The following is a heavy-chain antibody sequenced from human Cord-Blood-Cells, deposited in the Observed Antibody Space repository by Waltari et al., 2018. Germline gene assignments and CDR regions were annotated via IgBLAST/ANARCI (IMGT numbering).Heavy chain of an antibody. Sequence: EVQLVESGGGLVQPGRSRRLSCAASGFTFDDYAMLWVRQAPGKGLEWVSSISWNSGSIGYADSVKGRFTISRDNAKNSLYLQMNSLRAEDTALYYCAKDKADYYYGMDVWGQGTTVTVSS. D-gene: IGHD6-13*01. CDR1: GFTFDDYA. CDR2: ISWNSGSI. V-gene: IGHV3-9*01. CDR3: AKDKADYYYGMDV. J-gene: IGHJ6*02.